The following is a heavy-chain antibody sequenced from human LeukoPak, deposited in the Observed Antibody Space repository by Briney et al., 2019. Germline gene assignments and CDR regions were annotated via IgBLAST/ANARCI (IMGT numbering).Heavy chain of an antibody. CDR3: ARTLYHSYYYYMDV. J-gene: IGHJ6*03. Sequence: PGGSLRLSCAASGFTFSSYAMSWVRQAPGKGLEWIGYIYYSGSTNYNPSLKSRVTISVDTSKNQFSLKLSSVTAADTAVYYCARTLYHSYYYYMDVWGKGTTVTISS. D-gene: IGHD3-16*01. CDR1: GFTFSSYA. V-gene: IGHV4-59*01. CDR2: IYYSGST.